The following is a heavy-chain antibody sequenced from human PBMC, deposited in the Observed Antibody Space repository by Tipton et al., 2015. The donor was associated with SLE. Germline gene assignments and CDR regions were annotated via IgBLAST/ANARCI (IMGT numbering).Heavy chain of an antibody. V-gene: IGHV4-39*01. D-gene: IGHD1-14*01. Sequence: TLSLTCTVSGGSISSTNNYWSWIRQPPGKGPEYIGSIYYSGSTYYTPSLKSRVTTSVDTSKNQFSLSLYSVTVEDTAVYYCARQGTGFGSGRDDYWGQGILVTVSS. CDR3: ARQGTGFGSGRDDY. J-gene: IGHJ4*02. CDR1: GGSISSTNNY. CDR2: IYYSGST.